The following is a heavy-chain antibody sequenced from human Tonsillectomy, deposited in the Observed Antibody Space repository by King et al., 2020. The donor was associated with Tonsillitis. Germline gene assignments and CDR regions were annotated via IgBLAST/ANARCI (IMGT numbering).Heavy chain of an antibody. CDR2: IKTNSGGT. D-gene: IGHD1-26*01. Sequence: QLVQSGAEVKKPGASVKVSCKASGYTLTGYYMHWVRQTPGQGLERMGWIKTNSGGTNYAQKFQGRDTMTRDTSISTAYTELSRLRFDDTAVYYCTRDGGILVGVVDYRGQGTLVTVVS. J-gene: IGHJ4*02. CDR3: TRDGGILVGVVDY. CDR1: GYTLTGYY. V-gene: IGHV1-2*02.